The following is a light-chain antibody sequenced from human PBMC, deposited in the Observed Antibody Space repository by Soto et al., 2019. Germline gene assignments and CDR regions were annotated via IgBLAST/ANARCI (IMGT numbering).Light chain of an antibody. V-gene: IGLV2-14*01. CDR2: DVS. CDR1: SSDVGGYKY. CDR3: SSYTSSSGV. Sequence: QSALTQPASVSGSPGQSITISCTGTSSDVGGYKYVSWYQQHPGKAPKLMIYDVSNRPSGVSNRFSGAKSGNTASLTISGLQAEDEADYYCSSYTSSSGVFGTGTKLTVL. J-gene: IGLJ1*01.